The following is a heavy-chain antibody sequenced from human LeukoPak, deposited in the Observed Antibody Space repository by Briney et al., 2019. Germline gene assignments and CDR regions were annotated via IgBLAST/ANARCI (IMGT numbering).Heavy chain of an antibody. CDR3: TPGRSGSYYLALFDY. D-gene: IGHD1-26*01. V-gene: IGHV3-53*01. J-gene: IGHJ4*02. CDR2: IYAGGNI. CDR1: GFTVSSNY. Sequence: PGGSLRLSCAASGFTVSSNYMSWVRQAPGKGLEWVSVIYAGGNIYYADSVKGRFTISRDNSKNTLYLQMNSLRAEDTAVYYCTPGRSGSYYLALFDYWGQGTLVTVSS.